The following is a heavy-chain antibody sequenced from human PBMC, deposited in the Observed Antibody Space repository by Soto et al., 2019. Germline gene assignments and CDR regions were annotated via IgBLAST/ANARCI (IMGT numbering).Heavy chain of an antibody. D-gene: IGHD4-17*01. Sequence: GGSLRLSCAASGFTFSSYAMSWVRQAPGKGLEWVSAISGSGGSTYYADSVKGRFTISRDNSKNTLYLQMNSLRAEDTAVYYCAKVNIAVTTLTGYYGMDVWGQGTTVTVSS. CDR2: ISGSGGST. V-gene: IGHV3-23*01. CDR3: AKVNIAVTTLTGYYGMDV. J-gene: IGHJ6*02. CDR1: GFTFSSYA.